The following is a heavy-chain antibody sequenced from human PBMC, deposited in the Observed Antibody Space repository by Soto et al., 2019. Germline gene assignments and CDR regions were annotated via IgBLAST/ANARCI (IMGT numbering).Heavy chain of an antibody. CDR2: IHYTGST. V-gene: IGHV4-59*08. J-gene: IGHJ4*01. CDR3: ARQRYTSTRYLFDY. CDR1: SGSISSYY. Sequence: PSETLSLTCTVSSGSISSYYWNWIRQPPGKGLEWIGSIHYTGSTTHNPSLESRVTISVDTSKDQFSLKLSSVTAADTAVYYCARQRYTSTRYLFDYWGHGSLVIVSS. D-gene: IGHD6-13*01.